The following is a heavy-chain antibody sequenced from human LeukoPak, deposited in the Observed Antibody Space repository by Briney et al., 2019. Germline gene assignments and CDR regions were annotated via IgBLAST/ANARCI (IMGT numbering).Heavy chain of an antibody. CDR3: ARQDFQFLFGAFDI. V-gene: IGHV4-59*08. CDR2: IYYSGNT. J-gene: IGHJ3*02. D-gene: IGHD3-3*01. Sequence: SETLSLTCTVSGDSISSYYWSWIRQPPGKGLEWIGYIYYSGNTNYNPSLKSRLTISVDTSKNQFSLKLSSVTAADTALYYCARQDFQFLFGAFDIWGQGTMVTVSS. CDR1: GDSISSYY.